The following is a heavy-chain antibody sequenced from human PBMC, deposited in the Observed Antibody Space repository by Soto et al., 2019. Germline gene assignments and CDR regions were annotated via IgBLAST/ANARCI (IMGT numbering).Heavy chain of an antibody. CDR1: GYRFSTYW. V-gene: IGHV5-51*01. Sequence: GESLKISCKASGYRFSTYWIGWVRQRPGKGPEWMAIVYPGDSDTRENPSFQGQVTISADKSSNTVHLQWRSLKASDTAIYYCARLGGIVDTGTWIQWGQGTPVTVSS. CDR3: ARLGGIVDTGTWIQ. CDR2: VYPGDSDT. D-gene: IGHD1-26*01. J-gene: IGHJ4*02.